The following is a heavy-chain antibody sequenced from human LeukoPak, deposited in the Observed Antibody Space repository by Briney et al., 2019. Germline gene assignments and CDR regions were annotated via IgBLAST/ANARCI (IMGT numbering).Heavy chain of an antibody. D-gene: IGHD1-26*01. CDR2: IYYSGRT. Sequence: SETLSLTCTVSGGSFSSSSYYWGWLRQPPGKGLERIGSIYYSGRTYYNPSLKSRVAISVDTSKNQYSLKLSSMTAADTAVYYCASGLVGATVDYWGQGNLVTVSS. CDR1: GGSFSSSSYY. CDR3: ASGLVGATVDY. J-gene: IGHJ4*02. V-gene: IGHV4-39*01.